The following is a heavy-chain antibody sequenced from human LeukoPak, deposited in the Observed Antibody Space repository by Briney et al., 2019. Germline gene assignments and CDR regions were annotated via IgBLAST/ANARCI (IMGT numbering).Heavy chain of an antibody. CDR2: IIPIFGTA. V-gene: IGHV1-69*13. CDR3: ARDSYGYGSRSY. J-gene: IGHJ4*02. Sequence: ASVKVSCKASGGTFSSYAISWVRQAPGQGLEWTGGIIPIFGTANYAQKFQGRVTITADESTSTAYMELSSLRSEDTAVYYCARDSYGYGSRSYWGQGTLVTVSS. D-gene: IGHD5-18*01. CDR1: GGTFSSYA.